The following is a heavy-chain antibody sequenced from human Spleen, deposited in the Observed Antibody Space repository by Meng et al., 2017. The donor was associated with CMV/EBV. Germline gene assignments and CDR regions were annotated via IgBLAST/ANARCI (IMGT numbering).Heavy chain of an antibody. J-gene: IGHJ4*02. CDR3: ARGDFWSAYSDF. V-gene: IGHV3-66*01. Sequence: GESLKISCAASGFTVSSYYINWVRQAPGKGLEWVSVIYSSGGTHYTDSVKGRFTISRDYSKNTVYLQMNSLRAEDSAVYYCARGDFWSAYSDFWGQGTLVTVSS. D-gene: IGHD3-3*01. CDR1: GFTVSSYY. CDR2: IYSSGGT.